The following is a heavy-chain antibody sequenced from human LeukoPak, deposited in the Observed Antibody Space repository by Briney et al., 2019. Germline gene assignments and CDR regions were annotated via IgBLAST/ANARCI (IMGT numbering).Heavy chain of an antibody. D-gene: IGHD5-12*01. CDR3: AKDPSWLRSSSFDY. Sequence: GGSLRLSCAASGFTFSSYAMSWVRQAPGKGLEWVSAISGSGGSTYYADSVKGRFTISRDNPKNTLYLQMNSLRAEDTAVYYCAKDPSWLRSSSFDYWGQGTLVTVSS. V-gene: IGHV3-23*01. CDR2: ISGSGGST. J-gene: IGHJ4*02. CDR1: GFTFSSYA.